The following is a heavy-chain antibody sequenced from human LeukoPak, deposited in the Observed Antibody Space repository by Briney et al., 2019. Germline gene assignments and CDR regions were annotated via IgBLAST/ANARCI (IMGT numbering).Heavy chain of an antibody. CDR1: GGSISSGGYY. CDR3: ARGGYCSGGSCYLRWFDP. D-gene: IGHD2-15*01. Sequence: KLSETLSLTCAVSGGSISSGGYYWSWIRQHPGKGLEWIGFIYYSGSTYYNPSLKRRLTISVDTSKNQFSLELSAVTAADTAVYYCARGGYCSGGSCYLRWFDPWGQGTLL. J-gene: IGHJ5*02. V-gene: IGHV4-31*11. CDR2: IYYSGST.